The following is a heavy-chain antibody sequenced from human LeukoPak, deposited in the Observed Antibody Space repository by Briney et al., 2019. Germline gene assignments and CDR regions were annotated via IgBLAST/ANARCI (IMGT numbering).Heavy chain of an antibody. CDR1: GFTFSSYS. CDR2: ISSSTTYI. J-gene: IGHJ4*02. D-gene: IGHD6-19*01. V-gene: IGHV3-21*01. CDR3: ATLAVAGSGYYFDY. Sequence: GGSLRRSCAASGFTFSSYSKNWVRQAPGKGLEWVSSISSSTTYIYYADSVKGRFTISRDNAKNSLYLQMNSLRAEDTAVYYCATLAVAGSGYYFDYWGQGTLVTVSS.